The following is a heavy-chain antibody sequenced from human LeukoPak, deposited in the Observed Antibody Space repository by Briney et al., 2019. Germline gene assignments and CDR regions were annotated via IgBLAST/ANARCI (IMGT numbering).Heavy chain of an antibody. Sequence: GGSPRLSCAASGFTFSSYWMSWVRQAPGKGLEWAANIKQDGSEKYYVDSVKGRFTISRDNAKNSLYLQMNSLRAEDTAVYYCARVQLKGWDPHRFDPWGQGTLVTVSS. CDR3: ARVQLKGWDPHRFDP. CDR2: IKQDGSEK. D-gene: IGHD1-1*01. J-gene: IGHJ5*02. V-gene: IGHV3-7*01. CDR1: GFTFSSYW.